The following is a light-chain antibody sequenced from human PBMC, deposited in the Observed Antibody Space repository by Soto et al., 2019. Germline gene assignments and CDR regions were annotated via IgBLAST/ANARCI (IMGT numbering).Light chain of an antibody. J-gene: IGKJ3*01. Sequence: EIVLTQSPGTLSLSPGERATLSCRASQSVSSSYLAWYQQTPGQAPRLLIYGASSRATGIPDRFSGSGSGPAFTLTISRLEPEDFAVYSCQQFRNSPLTFRPGPKVDI. CDR1: QSVSSSY. CDR2: GAS. V-gene: IGKV3-20*01. CDR3: QQFRNSPLT.